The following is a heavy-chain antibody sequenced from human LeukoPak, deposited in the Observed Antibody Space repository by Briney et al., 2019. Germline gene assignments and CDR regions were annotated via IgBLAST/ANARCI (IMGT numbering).Heavy chain of an antibody. CDR3: AKGQVFQCDY. CDR1: GFTFSSYE. CDR2: ISGSGGST. D-gene: IGHD2/OR15-2a*01. J-gene: IGHJ4*02. V-gene: IGHV3-23*01. Sequence: PGGSLRLSCAASGFTFSSYEMNWVRQAPGKGLEWVSAISGSGGSTYYANSVKGRFTISRDNSRNTLYLQMNSLRAEDTAVYYCAKGQVFQCDYWGQGTLVTVSS.